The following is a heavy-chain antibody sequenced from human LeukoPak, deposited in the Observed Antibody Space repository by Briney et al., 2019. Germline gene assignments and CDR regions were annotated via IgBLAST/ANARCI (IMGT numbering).Heavy chain of an antibody. D-gene: IGHD1-26*01. CDR1: GYRFTSYW. Sequence: GESLKISCKGSGYRFTSYWIGWVRQMPGKGLEWMGFIYPGDSNTRYSPSFQGQVTISADKSMSTAYLQWSSLKASDTAMYYCARRRGRYSGDAFDIWGQGTMVTVSS. CDR2: IYPGDSNT. CDR3: ARRRGRYSGDAFDI. J-gene: IGHJ3*02. V-gene: IGHV5-51*01.